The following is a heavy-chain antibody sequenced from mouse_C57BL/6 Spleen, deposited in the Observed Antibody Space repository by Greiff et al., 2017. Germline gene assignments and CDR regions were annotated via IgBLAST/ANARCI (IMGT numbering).Heavy chain of an antibody. CDR1: GYTFTSYW. CDR3: ARYDGSSNWYFDD. J-gene: IGHJ1*03. CDR2: IYPGSGST. V-gene: IGHV1-55*01. D-gene: IGHD1-1*01. Sequence: QVQLQQPGAELVQPGASVKMSCKASGYTFTSYWITWVRQRPGQGLEWLGDIYPGSGSTNYNEKFKSMAILTVDTSYSTVYMQISRLTSEDSAVYYCARYDGSSNWYFDDWGKGTTVTVSS.